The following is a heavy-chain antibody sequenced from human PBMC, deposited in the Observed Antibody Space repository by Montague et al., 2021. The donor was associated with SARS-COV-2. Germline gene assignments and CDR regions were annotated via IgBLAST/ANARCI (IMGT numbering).Heavy chain of an antibody. CDR3: AREDRWNWFDP. D-gene: IGHD5-24*01. CDR2: IYYRGST. CDR1: GDSISSGTHY. V-gene: IGHV4-61*01. J-gene: IGHJ5*02. Sequence: SETLSLTCTVSGDSISSGTHYWSWIRQPPGKGLEWIGYIYYRGSTNYNPSLKSRVTISVDTSKNQFSLKLISVTAADTAVHYCAREDRWNWFDPWGQGILVTVSS.